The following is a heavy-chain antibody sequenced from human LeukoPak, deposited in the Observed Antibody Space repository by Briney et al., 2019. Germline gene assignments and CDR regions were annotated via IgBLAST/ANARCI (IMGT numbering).Heavy chain of an antibody. CDR3: ARPRSIAARPDAFDI. D-gene: IGHD6-6*01. Sequence: SETLSLTCAVYGGSFSGYYWSWIRQPPGKGLEWIGSIYYSGSTYYNPSLKSRVTISVDTSKNQFSLKLSSVTAADTAVYYCARPRSIAARPDAFDIWGQGTMVTVSS. J-gene: IGHJ3*02. CDR2: IYYSGST. V-gene: IGHV4-34*01. CDR1: GGSFSGYY.